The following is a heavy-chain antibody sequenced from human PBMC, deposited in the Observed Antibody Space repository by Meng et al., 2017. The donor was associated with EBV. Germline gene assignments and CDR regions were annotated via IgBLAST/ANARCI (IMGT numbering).Heavy chain of an antibody. CDR1: GGTFCSYA. CDR3: ARAPENWNDGPYY. Sequence: QVQRVQSGADGKKPGPSVKVSCKASGGTFCSYAISWVRQAPGQGLEWMGGIIPIFGTANYAQKFQGRVTITADESSSTAYMELISLVSEDTAVYYCARAPENWNDGPYYWGQGTLVTVSS. J-gene: IGHJ4*02. D-gene: IGHD1-1*01. V-gene: IGHV1-69*01. CDR2: IIPIFGTA.